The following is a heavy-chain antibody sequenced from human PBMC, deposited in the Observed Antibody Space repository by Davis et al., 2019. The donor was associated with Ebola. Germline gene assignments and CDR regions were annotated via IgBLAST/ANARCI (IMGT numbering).Heavy chain of an antibody. Sequence: MPGGSLRLSCTVSGGSISSYYWSWIRQPPGKGLEWIGYIYYSGSTNYNPSLKSRVTISVDTSKNQFSLKLSSVTAADTAVYYCARVGFDFWSADYGMDVWGQGTTVTVSS. V-gene: IGHV4-59*12. CDR3: ARVGFDFWSADYGMDV. J-gene: IGHJ6*02. CDR1: GGSISSYY. CDR2: IYYSGST. D-gene: IGHD3-3*01.